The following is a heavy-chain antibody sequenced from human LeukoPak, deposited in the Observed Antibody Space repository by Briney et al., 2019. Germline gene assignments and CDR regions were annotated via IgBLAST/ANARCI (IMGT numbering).Heavy chain of an antibody. Sequence: ASVKVSCKASGYTFTGYYMHWVRQATGQGLEWMGWMNPNSGNTGYAQKFQGRVTMTRNTPISTAYMELSSLRSEDTAVYYCARANCGGDCYSFDYWGQGTLVTVSS. J-gene: IGHJ4*02. V-gene: IGHV1-8*02. CDR2: MNPNSGNT. D-gene: IGHD2-21*02. CDR3: ARANCGGDCYSFDY. CDR1: GYTFTGYY.